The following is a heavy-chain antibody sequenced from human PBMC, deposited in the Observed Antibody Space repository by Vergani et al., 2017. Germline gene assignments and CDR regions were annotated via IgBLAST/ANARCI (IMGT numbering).Heavy chain of an antibody. CDR1: GFTFIGHA. CDR2: ITSSGRTT. J-gene: IGHJ4*02. Sequence: EVQLLESGGGVVQPGGSLRLSCAASGFTFIGHAMSWVRQAPGKGLEGVSGITSSGRTTNYADSVNGRFTISRDNSKDTLYLQMNNVRADDTAVYYCAKELIVPGAVPIVTPFDHWGQGTLVTVSS. CDR3: AKELIVPGAVPIVTPFDH. V-gene: IGHV3-23*01. D-gene: IGHD6-13*01.